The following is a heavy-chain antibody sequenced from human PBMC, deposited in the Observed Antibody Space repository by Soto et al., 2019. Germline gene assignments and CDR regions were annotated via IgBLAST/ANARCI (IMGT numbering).Heavy chain of an antibody. CDR3: ARTSPPSSSRYFDL. J-gene: IGHJ2*01. CDR1: GFTFTSYA. D-gene: IGHD6-13*01. V-gene: IGHV3-23*01. Sequence: EVQLLESGGDLVQPGGSLRLSCAASGFTFTSYAMAWVRQAPGKGLEWVSTISGNGVNTYYADSVKGRFTISRDNSKNTLDLQMNSLRAEDMAVYYCARTSPPSSSRYFDLWGRGTLVTVSS. CDR2: ISGNGVNT.